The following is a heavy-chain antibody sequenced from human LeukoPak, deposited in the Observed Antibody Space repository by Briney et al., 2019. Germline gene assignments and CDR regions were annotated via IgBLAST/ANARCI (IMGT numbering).Heavy chain of an antibody. CDR1: GFTFSSYG. V-gene: IGHV3-74*01. J-gene: IGHJ4*02. CDR2: ILSDGITT. CDR3: ARGPHYDF. Sequence: GGSLRLSCAASGFTFSSYGMHWVRQAPGKGLVWVSRILSDGITTTYADSVKGRFTISRDNAKNTLYLQMNSLRAEDTAVYYCARGPHYDFWGQGTLVTVSS.